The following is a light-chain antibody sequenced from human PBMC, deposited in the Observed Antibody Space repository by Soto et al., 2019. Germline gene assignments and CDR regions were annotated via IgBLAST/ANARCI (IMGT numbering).Light chain of an antibody. V-gene: IGKV3-15*01. J-gene: IGKJ4*01. CDR1: QSVSSN. CDR3: QQYNVWPLT. CDR2: GAS. Sequence: EIVLTQSPGALSVSPGERATLSCRASQSVSSNLAWYQQKPGQAPRLLIYGASTRATGIPARFSGSGSGTDFTLTISSLQSEDFAVYYCQQYNVWPLTFGGGTKVDIK.